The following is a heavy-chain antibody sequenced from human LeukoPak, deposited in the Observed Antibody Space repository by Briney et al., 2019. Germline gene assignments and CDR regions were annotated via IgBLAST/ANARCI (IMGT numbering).Heavy chain of an antibody. Sequence: ASVRVSCKASGYTFNNYGISWVRQAPGQGLEWMGWISAYSGNTNYAQKLQGRVTMTTDTSTSTAYMELRSLRSDDTAVYYCARRTGTDAFDIWGQGTMVTVSS. CDR3: ARRTGTDAFDI. J-gene: IGHJ3*02. V-gene: IGHV1-18*01. CDR1: GYTFNNYG. CDR2: ISAYSGNT.